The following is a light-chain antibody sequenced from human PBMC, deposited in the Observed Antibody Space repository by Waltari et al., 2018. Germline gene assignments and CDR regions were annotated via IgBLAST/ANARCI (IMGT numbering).Light chain of an antibody. Sequence: QSALPQPASVSGSPGQSITISCTGSSDAVGRQKFFSWYQQHPGKVPKLLLFDVTDRPSGVSDRFSGSKSGNTASLTISGLQPEDEADYYCSSHTTSSTLVFGGGTRVTVL. J-gene: IGLJ2*01. V-gene: IGLV2-14*03. CDR2: DVT. CDR3: SSHTTSSTLV. CDR1: SDAVGRQKF.